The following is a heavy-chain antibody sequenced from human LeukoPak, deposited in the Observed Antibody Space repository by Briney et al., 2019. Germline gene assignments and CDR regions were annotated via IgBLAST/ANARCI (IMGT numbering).Heavy chain of an antibody. Sequence: ASVKVSCKASGYTFTDYYMHWVPQAPGKGLEWMGLVDPEDGETIYAEKFQGRVTITADTSTDTAYMELSSLRSEDTAVYYCATKGPANSSGYYRPDAFDIWGQGTMVTVSS. D-gene: IGHD3-22*01. V-gene: IGHV1-69-2*01. CDR1: GYTFTDYY. CDR3: ATKGPANSSGYYRPDAFDI. CDR2: VDPEDGET. J-gene: IGHJ3*02.